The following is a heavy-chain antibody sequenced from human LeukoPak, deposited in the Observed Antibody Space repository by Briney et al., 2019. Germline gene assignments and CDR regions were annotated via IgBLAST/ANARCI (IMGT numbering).Heavy chain of an antibody. CDR3: ASVREYCSGGSCLKPTHYYYYGMDV. D-gene: IGHD2-15*01. J-gene: IGHJ6*02. Sequence: PGGSLRLSCAASGFTVSSNYMSWVRQAPGKGLEWVSVIYSGGSTYYADSVKGRFTISRDNSKNTLYLQMNSLRAEDTAVYYCASVREYCSGGSCLKPTHYYYYGMDVWGQGTTVTVSS. V-gene: IGHV3-66*01. CDR1: GFTVSSNY. CDR2: IYSGGST.